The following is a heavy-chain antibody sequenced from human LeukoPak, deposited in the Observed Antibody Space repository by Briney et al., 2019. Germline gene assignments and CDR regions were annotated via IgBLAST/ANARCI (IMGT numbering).Heavy chain of an antibody. CDR3: ARDRVVGLGIDNAFDI. Sequence: GGSLRPSCAASGFSFSTYAMHWVRQGPGKGLEYISSISSNGGSTYYADSVKGRFTISRDNSKNTLFLQMGSLRAEDMAVYYCARDRVVGLGIDNAFDIWGHGTMVTVSS. CDR1: GFSFSTYA. J-gene: IGHJ3*02. V-gene: IGHV3-64*02. CDR2: ISSNGGST. D-gene: IGHD2-15*01.